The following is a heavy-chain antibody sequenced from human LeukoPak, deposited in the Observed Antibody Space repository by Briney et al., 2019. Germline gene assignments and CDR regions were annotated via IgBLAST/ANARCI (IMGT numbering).Heavy chain of an antibody. CDR2: IYYSGST. J-gene: IGHJ3*02. Sequence: SETLSLTCTVSGGSISSSSYYWGWIRQPPGKGLEWIGSIYYSGSTYYNPSLKSRVTISVDTSKNQFSLKLSSVTAADTAVYYCARDPPSYYYDSSEAFDIWGQGTMVTVSS. CDR1: GGSISSSSYY. D-gene: IGHD3-22*01. V-gene: IGHV4-39*07. CDR3: ARDPPSYYYDSSEAFDI.